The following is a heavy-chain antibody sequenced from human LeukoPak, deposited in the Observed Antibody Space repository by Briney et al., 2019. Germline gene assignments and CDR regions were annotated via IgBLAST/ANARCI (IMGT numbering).Heavy chain of an antibody. J-gene: IGHJ5*02. V-gene: IGHV4-39*07. CDR2: IYYSGST. D-gene: IGHD5-18*01. CDR3: ARVTRIQLWLGWFDP. CDR1: GGSISSSSYY. Sequence: SETLSLTCTVSGGSISSSSYYWGWIRQPPGKGLEWIGSIYYSGSTYYNPSLKSRVIISVDTSKNQFSLKLSSVTAADTAVYYCARVTRIQLWLGWFDPWGQGTLVNVSS.